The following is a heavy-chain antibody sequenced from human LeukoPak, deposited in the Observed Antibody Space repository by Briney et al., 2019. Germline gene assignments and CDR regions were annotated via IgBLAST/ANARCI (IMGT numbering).Heavy chain of an antibody. J-gene: IGHJ4*02. CDR2: IIGSGSST. D-gene: IGHD6-13*01. CDR1: GFTISSNA. CDR3: AKDRAQQMVLDF. Sequence: GGSLRLYSAASGFTISSNAMSWVRHAPGQGLKGVSTIIGSGSSTYYADSVKGRFTISRDNSKNTLFLQMNSLRAEDTAVYYCAKDRAQQMVLDFWGQGTLVTVSS. V-gene: IGHV3-23*01.